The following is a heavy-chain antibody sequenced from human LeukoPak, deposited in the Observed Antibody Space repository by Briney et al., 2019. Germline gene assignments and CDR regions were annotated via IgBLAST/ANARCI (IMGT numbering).Heavy chain of an antibody. CDR1: GYTFTSYG. Sequence: ASVKVSCKASGYTFTSYGISWVRQAPGQGLEWMGWISAYNGNTNYAQKLQGRVTMTRDTSISTAYMELSRLRSDDTAVYYCARLREGTTGRSWGQGTLVTVSS. D-gene: IGHD1-1*01. CDR2: ISAYNGNT. CDR3: ARLREGTTGRS. V-gene: IGHV1-18*01. J-gene: IGHJ4*02.